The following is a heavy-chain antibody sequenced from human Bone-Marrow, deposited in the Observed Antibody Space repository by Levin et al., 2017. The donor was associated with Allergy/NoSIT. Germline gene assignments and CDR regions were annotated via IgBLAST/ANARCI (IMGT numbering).Heavy chain of an antibody. J-gene: IGHJ4*02. V-gene: IGHV2-5*02. D-gene: IGHD3-22*01. CDR3: ALTTFAYHDTGTYYGAVGY. CDR2: IFWDDDE. Sequence: SGPTLVKPTQTLTLTCTFSGFSLSTTGVGVGWIRQPPGKALEWLALIFWDDDERYRPSLKSRLTITKDTSNNQVLLTMTSMDPVDTATYYCALTTFAYHDTGTYYGAVGYWGQGTLVTVSS. CDR1: GFSLSTTGVG.